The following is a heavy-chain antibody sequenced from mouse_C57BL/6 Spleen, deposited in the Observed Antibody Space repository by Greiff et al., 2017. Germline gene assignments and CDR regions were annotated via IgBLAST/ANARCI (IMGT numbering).Heavy chain of an antibody. Sequence: VQLQQSGPELVKPGDSVKISCKASGYSFTGYFMNWVMQSHGKSLEWIGRINPYNGDTFYNQKFKGKATLTVDKSSSTAHMELRSLTSEDSAVYYCVYYGSSLPYWYFDVWGTGTTVTVSS. J-gene: IGHJ1*03. CDR2: INPYNGDT. D-gene: IGHD1-1*01. CDR3: VYYGSSLPYWYFDV. V-gene: IGHV1-20*01. CDR1: GYSFTGYF.